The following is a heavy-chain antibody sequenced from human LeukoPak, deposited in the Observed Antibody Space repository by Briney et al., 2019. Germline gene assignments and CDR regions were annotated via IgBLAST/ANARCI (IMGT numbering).Heavy chain of an antibody. J-gene: IGHJ4*02. CDR3: ARGPLDMGGYDSHFDY. D-gene: IGHD5-12*01. CDR2: ITPMFGTA. Sequence: SVKVSCKASGGTFSSYAISWVRQAPGQGLEWMGGITPMFGTAKYAQKFQGRVTITADESTSTAYMELSSLRSEDTAVYYCARGPLDMGGYDSHFDYWGQGTLVTVSS. CDR1: GGTFSSYA. V-gene: IGHV1-69*01.